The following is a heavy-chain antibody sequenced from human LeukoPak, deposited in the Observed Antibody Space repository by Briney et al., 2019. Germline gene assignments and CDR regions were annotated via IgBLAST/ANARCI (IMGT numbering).Heavy chain of an antibody. CDR1: GYTFTSYG. Sequence: GASVKVSCKASGYTFTSYGIRWVRQAPGQGLEWMGIINPSGGSTSYAQKFQGRVTMTRDTSTSTVYMELSSLRSEDTAVYYCAREDSSTSCYGYWGQGTLVTVSS. CDR2: INPSGGST. CDR3: AREDSSTSCYGY. V-gene: IGHV1-46*01. J-gene: IGHJ4*02. D-gene: IGHD2-2*01.